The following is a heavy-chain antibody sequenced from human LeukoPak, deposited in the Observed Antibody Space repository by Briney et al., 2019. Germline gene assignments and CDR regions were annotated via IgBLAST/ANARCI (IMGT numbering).Heavy chain of an antibody. CDR3: AKDRSSSSWYYFDY. CDR2: ISGSGGST. Sequence: GGTLRLSCAASGFTFSSYGMSWVRQAPGKGLEWVSAISGSGGSTYYADSVKGRFTISRDNSKNTLYLQMNSLRAEDTAVYYCAKDRSSSSWYYFDYWGRGTLVTVSS. CDR1: GFTFSSYG. D-gene: IGHD6-13*01. V-gene: IGHV3-23*01. J-gene: IGHJ4*02.